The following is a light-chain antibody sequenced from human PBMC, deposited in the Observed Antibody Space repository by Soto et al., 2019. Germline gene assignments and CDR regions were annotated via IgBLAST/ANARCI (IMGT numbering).Light chain of an antibody. V-gene: IGKV1-17*01. CDR2: AAS. J-gene: IGKJ2*01. Sequence: DIQMTQSPSSLSASIGDRVTITCRASQGIRYYLGCYQQKPGKAPKRLIYAASSLQSGVPSRVSVSESGTEFTRTVRSLQNDDFATYYCLQPHIEPYTFGHGAKRAIK. CDR1: QGIRYY. CDR3: LQPHIEPYT.